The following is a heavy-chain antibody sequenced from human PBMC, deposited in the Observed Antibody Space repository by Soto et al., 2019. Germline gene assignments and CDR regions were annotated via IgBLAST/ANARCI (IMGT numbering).Heavy chain of an antibody. CDR2: ISAYNGNT. D-gene: IGHD5-18*01. V-gene: IGHV1-18*01. Sequence: ASVQVSCKASGYTFTSYGISWVRQAPGQGLEWMGWISAYNGNTNYAQKLQGRVTMTTDTSTSTAYMELSRLRSDDTAVYYCARGSIQLWLSGYNWFDPWGQGPMVTASS. J-gene: IGHJ5*02. CDR1: GYTFTSYG. CDR3: ARGSIQLWLSGYNWFDP.